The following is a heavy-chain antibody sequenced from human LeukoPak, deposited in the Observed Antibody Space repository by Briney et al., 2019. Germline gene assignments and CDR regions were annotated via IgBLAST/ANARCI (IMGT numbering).Heavy chain of an antibody. V-gene: IGHV3-66*01. Sequence: GGSLRLSCAASGFTVSSNYMSWVRQAPGKGLEWVSVIYSGGSTYYADSVKGRFTISRDNSKNTLYLQMNSLRAEDTAVYYCARVERGYDILTGYYSSWFDPWGQGTLVTVSS. CDR2: IYSGGST. J-gene: IGHJ5*02. CDR1: GFTVSSNY. D-gene: IGHD3-9*01. CDR3: ARVERGYDILTGYYSSWFDP.